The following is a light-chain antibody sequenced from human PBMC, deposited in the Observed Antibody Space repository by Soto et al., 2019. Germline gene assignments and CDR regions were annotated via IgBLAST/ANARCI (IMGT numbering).Light chain of an antibody. Sequence: EIVLTQSPATLSLSPGERATLSCRASQSVSSYLAWYQQKPGQAPRLLIWGVSNRATGIPDRFSGSGSGTDFTLTISRLEPEDFVVFYCYQYGSTPPTFGQGTKGE. V-gene: IGKV3-20*01. CDR3: YQYGSTPPT. CDR2: GVS. CDR1: QSVSSY. J-gene: IGKJ1*01.